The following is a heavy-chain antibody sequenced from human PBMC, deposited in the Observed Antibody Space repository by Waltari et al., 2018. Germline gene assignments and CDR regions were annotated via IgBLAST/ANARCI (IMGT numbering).Heavy chain of an antibody. J-gene: IGHJ6*02. CDR2: INHAGNT. CDR3: ARLEDCSGGNCYSANNHPVDV. D-gene: IGHD2-15*01. CDR1: GGSFRGYY. Sequence: QVHLQQWGAGLLKASETLSLTCAVDGGSFRGYYWSWVRQPPGQGLEWIGEINHAGNTNFNPSLKSRVVISEDTSKSQFYLKLTFVTAADTGVYYCARLEDCSGGNCYSANNHPVDVWGQGTSVTVSS. V-gene: IGHV4-34*01.